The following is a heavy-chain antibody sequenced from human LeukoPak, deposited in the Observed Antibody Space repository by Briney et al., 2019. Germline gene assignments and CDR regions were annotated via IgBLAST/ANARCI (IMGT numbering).Heavy chain of an antibody. Sequence: KPSKTLSLTCAVYGGSFSGYYWSWIRQPPGKGLEWIGEINHSGSTNYNPSLKSRVTISVDTSKNQFSLKLSSVTAADTAVYYCARLGPGSYSNAYYYYYGMDVWGQGTTVTVSS. V-gene: IGHV4-34*01. CDR3: ARLGPGSYSNAYYYYYGMDV. CDR1: GGSFSGYY. D-gene: IGHD3-10*01. CDR2: INHSGST. J-gene: IGHJ6*02.